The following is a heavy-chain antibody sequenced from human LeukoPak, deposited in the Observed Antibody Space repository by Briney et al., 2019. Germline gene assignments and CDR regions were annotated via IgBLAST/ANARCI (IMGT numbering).Heavy chain of an antibody. D-gene: IGHD2/OR15-2a*01. J-gene: IGHJ5*02. CDR1: GDSLSSYS. Sequence: SETLSLTCTVSGDSLSSYSWSWIRQPPDMGLEWIAFIYPSGTTNYNPSLKNRVTISIDTSKNEFSLKLTSVTAADTAIYYCARQAVIIPTGMEGPWFDPWGQGTLVTVSS. V-gene: IGHV4-59*08. CDR3: ARQAVIIPTGMEGPWFDP. CDR2: IYPSGTT.